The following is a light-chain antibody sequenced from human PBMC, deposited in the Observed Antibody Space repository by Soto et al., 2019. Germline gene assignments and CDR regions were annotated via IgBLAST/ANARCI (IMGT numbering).Light chain of an antibody. Sequence: EIVLTQSPGTLSLSPGDRATLSCRASESVRSSSLAWYQHKPGQAPRLVISGTSRRATGIPDRFSGSGSGTDFTLTINRLEPEDFAMYYCQQYGSMWKFGQGTKVDIK. CDR1: ESVRSSS. CDR3: QQYGSMWK. J-gene: IGKJ1*01. CDR2: GTS. V-gene: IGKV3-20*01.